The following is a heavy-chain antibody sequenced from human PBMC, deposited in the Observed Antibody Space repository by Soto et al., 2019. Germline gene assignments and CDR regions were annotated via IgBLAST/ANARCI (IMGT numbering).Heavy chain of an antibody. CDR3: ARDQYYYDSSGYYRAAFDI. CDR1: GYTFTSYG. V-gene: IGHV1-18*01. CDR2: ISAYNGNT. J-gene: IGHJ3*02. Sequence: ASVKVSCKASGYTFTSYGISWVRQAPGQGLEWMGWISAYNGNTNYAQKLQGRVTMTTDTSTSTAYMELRSLRSDDTAMYYCARDQYYYDSSGYYRAAFDIWGQGTMVTVSS. D-gene: IGHD3-22*01.